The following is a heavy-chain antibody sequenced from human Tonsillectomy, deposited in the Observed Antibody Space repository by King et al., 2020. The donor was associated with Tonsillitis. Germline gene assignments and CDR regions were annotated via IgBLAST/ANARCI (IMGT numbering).Heavy chain of an antibody. CDR2: INHSGST. CDR1: GGSFSGYY. CDR3: ARGHRPGGITMVRGVSHFDY. J-gene: IGHJ4*02. Sequence: QVQLQQWGAGLLKPSETLSLTCAVYGGSFSGYYWSWIRQPPGKGLEWIGEINHSGSTNYNPSLKSRVTVSVDTSKNQFSLKLSSVTAAATAVYYCARGHRPGGITMVRGVSHFDYWGQGTLVTVSS. V-gene: IGHV4-34*01. D-gene: IGHD3-10*01.